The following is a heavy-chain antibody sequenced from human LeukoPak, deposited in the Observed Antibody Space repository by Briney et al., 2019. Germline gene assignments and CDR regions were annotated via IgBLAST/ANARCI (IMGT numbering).Heavy chain of an antibody. CDR3: ARIRRGWSQNWDY. J-gene: IGHJ4*02. CDR2: IKQDGSEK. V-gene: IGHV3-7*01. CDR1: GFTCSSYW. Sequence: GGSLRLSCAASGFTCSSYWMSWVRQAPGKGLEWVANIKQDGSEKYYVDSVKGRFTISRDNAKNSLYLQMNSLRAEDTAVYYCARIRRGWSQNWDYWGQGALVTVSS. D-gene: IGHD6-19*01.